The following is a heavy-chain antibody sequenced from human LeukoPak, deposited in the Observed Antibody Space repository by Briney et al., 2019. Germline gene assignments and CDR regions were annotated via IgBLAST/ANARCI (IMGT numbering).Heavy chain of an antibody. J-gene: IGHJ4*02. CDR1: GSIFTSYW. V-gene: IGHV5-51*01. CDR2: IYPGDSDT. Sequence: GESLQISCKGSGSIFTSYWIGWVRQLPGKGLEWMGIIYPGDSDTRYSPSFQGQVTISADKSISTAYLQWSSLKASDTAMYYCAGGYYYDGESPSIWGQGTLVTVSS. D-gene: IGHD3-22*01. CDR3: AGGYYYDGESPSI.